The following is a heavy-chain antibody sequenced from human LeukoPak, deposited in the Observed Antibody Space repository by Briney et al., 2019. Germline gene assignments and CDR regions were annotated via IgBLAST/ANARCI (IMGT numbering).Heavy chain of an antibody. CDR1: GGSISSYY. CDR2: IYYSGTT. CDR3: ARGVYIAAAQYAY. J-gene: IGHJ4*02. V-gene: IGHV4-59*01. D-gene: IGHD6-13*01. Sequence: SETLSLTCTVSGGSISSYYWSWIRQPPGKGLEWIGYIYYSGTTNYNPSLKGRVTISVDTSKNQFSLRLSSVTAADTAVYYCARGVYIAAAQYAYWGQGTLVTVSS.